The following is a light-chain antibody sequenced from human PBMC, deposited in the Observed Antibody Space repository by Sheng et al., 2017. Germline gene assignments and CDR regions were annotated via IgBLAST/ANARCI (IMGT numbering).Light chain of an antibody. J-gene: IGLJ2*01. CDR3: SSYTTTTVI. CDR2: DVN. V-gene: IGLV2-14*03. CDR1: SSDVAGYDF. Sequence: QSALTQPASVSGSPGQSITISCTGISSDVAGYDFVSWYQHPPGKAPKVLIYDVNKRSSGVSNRFSGSKSGNTASLTISGLQAEDEADYYCSSYTTTTVIFGGGTKLTVL.